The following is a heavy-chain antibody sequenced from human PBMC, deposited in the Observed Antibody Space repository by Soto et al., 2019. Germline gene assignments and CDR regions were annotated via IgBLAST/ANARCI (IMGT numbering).Heavy chain of an antibody. V-gene: IGHV4-30-4*01. Sequence: SETLSLTCTVSGGSISSGDYYWSWIRQPPGKGLEWIGYIYYSGSTYYNPSLKSRVTISVDTSKNQFSLKLSSVTAADTAFFYCARGPGAYSSSWYYFDYWGQGTLVTVSS. J-gene: IGHJ4*02. CDR2: IYYSGST. CDR3: ARGPGAYSSSWYYFDY. CDR1: GGSISSGDYY. D-gene: IGHD6-13*01.